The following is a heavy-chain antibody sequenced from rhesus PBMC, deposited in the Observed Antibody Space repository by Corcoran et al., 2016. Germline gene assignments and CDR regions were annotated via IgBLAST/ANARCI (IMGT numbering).Heavy chain of an antibody. CDR3: TRGRSYFDY. CDR1: GYTFPTSY. V-gene: IGHV1-180*01. Sequence: QVQLVQSGGAIKQPGASVKLSCKASGYTFPTSYIHWVTQAPGQSLEGIGLISTYKGNKGYAQNCQGRVTITTDTSTSTGYMELSSLRSEDTAVYYCTRGRSYFDYWGQGVLVTVSS. J-gene: IGHJ4*01. CDR2: ISTYKGNK.